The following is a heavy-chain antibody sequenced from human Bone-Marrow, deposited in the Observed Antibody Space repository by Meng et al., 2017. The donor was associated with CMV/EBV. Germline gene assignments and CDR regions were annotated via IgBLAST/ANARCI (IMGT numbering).Heavy chain of an antibody. Sequence: ASVKVSCKASRYTFTGYYMHWVRQAPGQGLEWMGWINPNSGGTNYAQKFQGRVTMTRDTSISTAYMELSRLRSDDTAVYYCARGNWNYADAFDIWGQGTMVTVSS. V-gene: IGHV1-2*02. J-gene: IGHJ3*02. CDR3: ARGNWNYADAFDI. CDR2: INPNSGGT. CDR1: RYTFTGYY. D-gene: IGHD1-7*01.